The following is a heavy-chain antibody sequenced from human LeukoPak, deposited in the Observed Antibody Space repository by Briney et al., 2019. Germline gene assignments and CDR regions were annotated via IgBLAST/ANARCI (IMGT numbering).Heavy chain of an antibody. V-gene: IGHV3-21*01. Sequence: GGSLRLSCAASGFTFSSYSMNWVRQAPGKGLEWVSSISGSRSCIYYADSVKGRFTISRDNAKNSLYLQMNSLRAEDTAVYYCAKAAAASGSYPIDYWGQGTLVTVLS. CDR2: ISGSRSCI. D-gene: IGHD1-26*01. CDR1: GFTFSSYS. J-gene: IGHJ4*02. CDR3: AKAAAASGSYPIDY.